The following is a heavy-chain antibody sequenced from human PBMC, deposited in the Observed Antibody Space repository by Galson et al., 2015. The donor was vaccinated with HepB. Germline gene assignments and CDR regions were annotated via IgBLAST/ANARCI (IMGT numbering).Heavy chain of an antibody. V-gene: IGHV5-51*03. CDR3: ATTPYYDSSGYNWFDP. CDR2: IYPGDSDT. CDR1: GYSFTSYW. J-gene: IGHJ5*02. Sequence: QSGAEVKKPGESLKISCKGSGYSFTSYWIGWVRQMPGKGLEWMGIIYPGDSDTRYSPSFQGQVTISADKAISTAYLQWSSLKAPDTAMYYCATTPYYDSSGYNWFDPWGRGTLVTVSS. D-gene: IGHD3-22*01.